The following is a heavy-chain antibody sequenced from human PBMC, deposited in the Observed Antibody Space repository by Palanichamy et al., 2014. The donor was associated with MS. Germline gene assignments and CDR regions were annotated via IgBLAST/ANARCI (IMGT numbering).Heavy chain of an antibody. CDR3: ARDGMVTATISD. CDR2: IYYSGTT. J-gene: IGHJ4*02. D-gene: IGHD2-21*02. V-gene: IGHV4-30-4*01. CDR1: GGSIRSGNYY. Sequence: QVQLQESGPGLVKPSQTLSLTCTVSGGSIRSGNYYWSWIRQPPGKGLEWIGYIYYSGTTYYNPSLKSRVTISMDRSKNQFSLKLNSVTAADTAVYYCARDGMVTATISDWGQGTLITVSS.